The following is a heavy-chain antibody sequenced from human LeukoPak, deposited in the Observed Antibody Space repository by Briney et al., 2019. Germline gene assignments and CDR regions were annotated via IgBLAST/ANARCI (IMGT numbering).Heavy chain of an antibody. Sequence: GGSLRLSCAASGFTFSSYAMSWVRQAPGKGLEWVSAVTAGGAGTYYADSVKGRFTISRDNSKNTLYLQMNSLRAEDTAVYYCARGVFVAQSPALNWFDPWGQGTLVTVSS. D-gene: IGHD5-12*01. V-gene: IGHV3-23*01. J-gene: IGHJ5*02. CDR2: VTAGGAGT. CDR3: ARGVFVAQSPALNWFDP. CDR1: GFTFSSYA.